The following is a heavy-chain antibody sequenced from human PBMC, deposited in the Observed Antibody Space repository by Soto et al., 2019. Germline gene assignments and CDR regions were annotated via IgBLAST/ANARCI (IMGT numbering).Heavy chain of an antibody. Sequence: GGSLRLSCAASGFTFSSYAMSWVRQAPGKGLEWVSAISGSGGSTYYADSVKGRFTISRDNSKNTLYLQMNSLRAEDTAVYYCAKDDRGIFGVVNPVHYWGQGTLVTVSS. D-gene: IGHD3-3*01. J-gene: IGHJ4*02. V-gene: IGHV3-23*01. CDR3: AKDDRGIFGVVNPVHY. CDR2: ISGSGGST. CDR1: GFTFSSYA.